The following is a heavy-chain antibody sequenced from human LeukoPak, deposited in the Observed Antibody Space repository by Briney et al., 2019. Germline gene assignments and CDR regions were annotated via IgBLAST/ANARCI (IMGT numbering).Heavy chain of an antibody. V-gene: IGHV3-48*03. CDR3: MELGITLIGGV. J-gene: IGHJ6*03. CDR1: GFTFSSYE. CDR2: ISSSGSTI. D-gene: IGHD3-10*02. Sequence: PGGSLRLSCAASGFTFSSYEMNWVRQAPGKGLEWVSYISSSGSTIYYADSVKGRFTISRDNPKNALYLQMNSLRAEDTAVYYCMELGITLIGGVWGKGTTVTIS.